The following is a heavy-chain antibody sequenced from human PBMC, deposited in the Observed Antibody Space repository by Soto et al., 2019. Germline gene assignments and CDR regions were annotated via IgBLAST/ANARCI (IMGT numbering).Heavy chain of an antibody. D-gene: IGHD3-22*01. V-gene: IGHV4-39*01. CDR3: ARQSDYYDSSGYYYYYYGMDV. CDR2: IYYSGST. Sequence: QLQLQESGPGLVKPSETLSLTCTVSGGSISSSSYYWGWIRQPPGKGLEWIGSIYYSGSTYYNPYLKCRVTISVDTSKNQFSLKLSSVTAADTAVYYCARQSDYYDSSGYYYYYYGMDVWGQGTTVTVSS. CDR1: GGSISSSSYY. J-gene: IGHJ6*02.